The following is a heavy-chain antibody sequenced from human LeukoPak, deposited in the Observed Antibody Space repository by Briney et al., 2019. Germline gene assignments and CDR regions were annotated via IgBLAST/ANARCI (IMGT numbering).Heavy chain of an antibody. J-gene: IGHJ4*02. D-gene: IGHD3-10*01. CDR1: GFXFSSYA. Sequence: GRSLRLSCGASGFXFSSYAIHWVRQAPGKGLEWLAVISYDGSNKYYADSVKGRFTISRDNSKNTVYLQMNSLRAEDTAVYYCARDLSPVVRASPMGYWGQGTLVTVSS. CDR2: ISYDGSNK. V-gene: IGHV3-30-3*01. CDR3: ARDLSPVVRASPMGY.